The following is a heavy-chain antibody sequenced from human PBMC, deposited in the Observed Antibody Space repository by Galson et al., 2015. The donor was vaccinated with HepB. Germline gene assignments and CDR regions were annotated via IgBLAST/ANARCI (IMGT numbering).Heavy chain of an antibody. CDR1: GFTFSSYS. D-gene: IGHD3-10*01. J-gene: IGHJ2*01. Sequence: SLRLSCAASGFTFSSYSMNWVRQAPGKGLEWVSSISRSSSYIYYADSVKGRFTISRDNAKNSLYLQMNCLRAEDTAVYYCARDRGYYGSGSYYNGNWYFDVWGRGTLVTVSS. V-gene: IGHV3-21*01. CDR3: ARDRGYYGSGSYYNGNWYFDV. CDR2: ISRSSSYI.